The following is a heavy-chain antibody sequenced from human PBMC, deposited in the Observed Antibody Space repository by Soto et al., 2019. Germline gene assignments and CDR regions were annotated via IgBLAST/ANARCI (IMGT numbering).Heavy chain of an antibody. CDR2: ISYDGSNK. J-gene: IGHJ6*02. Sequence: QVQLVESGGGVVQPGRSLRLSCAASGFTFSSYAMHWVRQAPGKGLEWVAVISYDGSNKYYADSVKGRFTISRDNSKNTLYRQMNSLSAEDTAVYYCAGEVVVAATFVSGYYGMDVWGQGTTVTVSS. D-gene: IGHD2-15*01. CDR1: GFTFSSYA. CDR3: AGEVVVAATFVSGYYGMDV. V-gene: IGHV3-30-3*01.